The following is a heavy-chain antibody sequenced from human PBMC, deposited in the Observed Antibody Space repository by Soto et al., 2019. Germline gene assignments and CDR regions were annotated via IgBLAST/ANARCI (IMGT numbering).Heavy chain of an antibody. CDR2: MNPNSGNT. J-gene: IGHJ5*02. D-gene: IGHD3-9*01. V-gene: IGHV1-8*01. Sequence: QVQLVQSGAEVKKPGASVKVSCKASGYTFTSYDINCVRQATGQGLEWMGWMNPNSGNTGYAQKFQGRVTMTRNTSISTAYMELSSLRSEDTAVYYCARRRYFDRGRGFDPWGQGTLVTVSS. CDR3: ARRRYFDRGRGFDP. CDR1: GYTFTSYD.